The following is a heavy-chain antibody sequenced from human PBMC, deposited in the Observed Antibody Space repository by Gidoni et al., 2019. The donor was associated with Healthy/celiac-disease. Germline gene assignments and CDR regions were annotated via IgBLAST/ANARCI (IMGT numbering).Heavy chain of an antibody. CDR2: IYYSGST. Sequence: QVQLQESGPGLVKPSETLSLTCTVTGGSISSYYWIWIRQPPGKGLEWIGYIYYSGSTNYNPSLKSRVTISVDTSKTQFSLKLSSVTAADTAVYYCAREMRGIAAAGTSYYFDYWGQGTLVTVSS. J-gene: IGHJ4*02. CDR1: GGSISSYY. CDR3: AREMRGIAAAGTSYYFDY. D-gene: IGHD6-13*01. V-gene: IGHV4-59*01.